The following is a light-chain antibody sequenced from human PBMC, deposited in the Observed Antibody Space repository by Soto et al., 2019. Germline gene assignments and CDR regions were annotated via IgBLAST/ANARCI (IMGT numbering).Light chain of an antibody. V-gene: IGKV3-20*01. Sequence: EIELTPSPGTLSLSPGERATLSCRASQSVSSSYLSWYQQKPGQAPRLLIYGASSRATGIPDRFSGSGSGTDFTLTISRLEPEDFAVYYCQQYGSSPQTFGQGTKVDIK. CDR2: GAS. CDR1: QSVSSSY. CDR3: QQYGSSPQT. J-gene: IGKJ1*01.